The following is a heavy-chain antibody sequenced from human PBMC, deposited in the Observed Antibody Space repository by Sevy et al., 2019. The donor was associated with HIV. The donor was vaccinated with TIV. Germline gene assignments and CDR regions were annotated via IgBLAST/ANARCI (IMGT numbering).Heavy chain of an antibody. CDR2: VSISGPNT. Sequence: GGSLRLSCAASGFTFSNYAMSWVRQAPGKGLEWVSSVSISGPNTYYADSVKGRFTISSDNSKNTMYLQMNSLRAEDTAVYYCAKEWTQLSDWYGELDYWGQGSLVTVSS. J-gene: IGHJ4*02. CDR1: GFTFSNYA. D-gene: IGHD6-19*01. V-gene: IGHV3-23*01. CDR3: AKEWTQLSDWYGELDY.